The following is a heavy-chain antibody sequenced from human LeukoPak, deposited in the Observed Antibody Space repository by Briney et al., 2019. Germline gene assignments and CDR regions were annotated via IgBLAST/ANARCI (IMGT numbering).Heavy chain of an antibody. D-gene: IGHD3-3*01. CDR2: ISSGGSTL. V-gene: IGHV3-11*01. CDR1: GLTFSDSY. CDR3: ARVPREPDSGITIPMDV. Sequence: PGGSLRLSCAGSGLTFSDSYMSWIRQAPGKGLEWASYISSGGSTLYYAASVKGRLTVSRDNAKNSLYLQMNSLRAEDTAVYYCARVPREPDSGITIPMDVWGQGTTVTVSS. J-gene: IGHJ6*02.